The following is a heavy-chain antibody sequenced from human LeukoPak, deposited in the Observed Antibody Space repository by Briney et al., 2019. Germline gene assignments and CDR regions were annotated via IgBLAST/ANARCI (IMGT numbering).Heavy chain of an antibody. CDR3: AKDWGSVFGYFDY. J-gene: IGHJ4*02. CDR1: GFTFSSYA. Sequence: GGSLRLSCAASGFTFSSYAMSWVRQAPGKGLEWVSAISGSGGSTYYADSVKGRFTISRDYSKNTLYLQMNSLRAEDTAVYYCAKDWGSVFGYFDYWGQGTLVTVSS. D-gene: IGHD3-10*01. CDR2: ISGSGGST. V-gene: IGHV3-23*01.